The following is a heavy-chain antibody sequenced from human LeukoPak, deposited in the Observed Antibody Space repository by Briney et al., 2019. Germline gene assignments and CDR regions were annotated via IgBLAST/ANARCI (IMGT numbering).Heavy chain of an antibody. CDR3: ARDPYGSGRNDY. CDR1: GYTFTGYY. V-gene: IGHV1-2*02. Sequence: GASVKVSCKASGYTFTGYYMHWVRQAPGQGLEWMGWINPNSGGTNYAQKFQGRVTMNRDTSISTAYMELSRLRSDDTAVYYCARDPYGSGRNDYWGQGTLVTVSS. D-gene: IGHD3-10*01. CDR2: INPNSGGT. J-gene: IGHJ4*02.